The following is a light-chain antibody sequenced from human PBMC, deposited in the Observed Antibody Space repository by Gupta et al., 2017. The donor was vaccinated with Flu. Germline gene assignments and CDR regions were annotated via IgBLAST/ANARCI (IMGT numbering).Light chain of an antibody. CDR1: SGRSNYA. CDR3: QTWGTGFRV. J-gene: IGLJ3*02. Sequence: SVKLTCTLSSGRSNYAIVWHQQRPEKGPRYLMVLNSDGSHSKGDGIPARFSGSSSGAERYLTISSLQSEDEADYYCQTWGTGFRVFGGGTKLTVL. CDR2: LNSDGSH. V-gene: IGLV4-69*01.